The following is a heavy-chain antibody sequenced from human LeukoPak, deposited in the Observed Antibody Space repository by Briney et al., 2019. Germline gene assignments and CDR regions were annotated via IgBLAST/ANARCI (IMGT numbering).Heavy chain of an antibody. D-gene: IGHD2-2*01. Sequence: GGSLRPSCAASGFTFSSYSMNWVRQAPGKGLEWVSSISSSSSYIYYADSVKGRFTISRDNAKNSLYLQMNSLRAEDTAVYYCARDLMTAVNGDYWGQGTLVTVSS. CDR3: ARDLMTAVNGDY. J-gene: IGHJ4*02. CDR2: ISSSSSYI. CDR1: GFTFSSYS. V-gene: IGHV3-21*01.